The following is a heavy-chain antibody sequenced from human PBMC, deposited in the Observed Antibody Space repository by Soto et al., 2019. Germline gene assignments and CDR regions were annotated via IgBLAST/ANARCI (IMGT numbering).Heavy chain of an antibody. D-gene: IGHD3-9*01. V-gene: IGHV4-39*01. CDR3: ARLEGLATIPYFFDY. J-gene: IGHJ4*02. Sequence: SETLSLTCSVSGDSINSDNYYWGWIRQPPGKGLEWIGSIYYRGNTYYNPSLKTRVTISLDKSKSQFSLKLNSVTAADSAVYFCARLEGLATIPYFFDYWGQGTLVIVSS. CDR2: IYYRGNT. CDR1: GDSINSDNYY.